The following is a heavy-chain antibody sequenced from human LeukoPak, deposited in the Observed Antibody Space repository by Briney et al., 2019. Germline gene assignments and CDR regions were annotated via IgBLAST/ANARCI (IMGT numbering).Heavy chain of an antibody. J-gene: IGHJ4*02. D-gene: IGHD3-3*01. V-gene: IGHV4-31*03. CDR1: GGSISSGGYY. CDR3: ARVTVWSGYLFDY. Sequence: SETLSLTCTVSGGSISSGGYYWSWIRQHPGKGLEWIGYIHYSGSTYYNPSLKSRVTISVDTSKNQFSLKLSSVTAADTAVYYCARVTVWSGYLFDYWGQGTLVTVSS. CDR2: IHYSGST.